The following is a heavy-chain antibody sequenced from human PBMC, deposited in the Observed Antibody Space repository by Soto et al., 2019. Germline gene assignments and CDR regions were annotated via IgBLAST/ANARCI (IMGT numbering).Heavy chain of an antibody. CDR2: IGGGDGNT. V-gene: IGHV1-3*01. J-gene: IGHJ4*02. D-gene: IGHD6-19*01. CDR1: GYTFTSNA. Sequence: QVQLEQSGAEVKKPGASVKISCRTSGYTFTSNAIHWLRQAPGQRLEWMGWIGGGDGNTKYSQKFQGRVTMTIDTSATTAYMELSSLRSEDTSMYYCARGQSDGWYHDYWGQGTLVTVSS. CDR3: ARGQSDGWYHDY.